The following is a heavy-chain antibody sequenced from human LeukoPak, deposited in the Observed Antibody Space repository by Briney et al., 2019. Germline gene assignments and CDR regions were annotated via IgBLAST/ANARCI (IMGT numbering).Heavy chain of an antibody. CDR2: IYYSGSA. D-gene: IGHD1-1*01. J-gene: IGHJ4*02. CDR3: ARERGGQRTGQFDQ. Sequence: PSETLSLTCSVSGDSIRSSYWSWIRQPPGETLEWVGYIYYSGSANYNPSLKDRVSMSVDTSKNQLSLRLSSVTAADTAVYYCARERGGQRTGQFDQWGQGILVTVSS. CDR1: GDSIRSSY. V-gene: IGHV4-59*01.